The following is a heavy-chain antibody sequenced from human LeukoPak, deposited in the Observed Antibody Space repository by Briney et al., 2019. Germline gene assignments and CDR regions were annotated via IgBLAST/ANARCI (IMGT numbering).Heavy chain of an antibody. CDR1: GFTLRGHD. CDR3: ARDEIPGDDNWYFDL. CDR2: IGTAGET. V-gene: IGHV3-13*01. D-gene: IGHD7-27*01. Sequence: GGSLRLSCAASGFTLRGHDMHWVRQTPGKGLEWVSAIGTAGETYYPGSLEDRFTISIENAKNFLYLQMNSLGAGDTAVYYCARDEIPGDDNWYFDLWGRGTLVTVSS. J-gene: IGHJ2*01.